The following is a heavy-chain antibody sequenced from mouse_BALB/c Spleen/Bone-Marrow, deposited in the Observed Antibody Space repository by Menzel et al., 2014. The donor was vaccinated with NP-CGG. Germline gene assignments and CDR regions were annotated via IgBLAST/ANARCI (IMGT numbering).Heavy chain of an antibody. V-gene: IGHV1S81*02. J-gene: IGHJ2*01. CDR2: IDPGTGRT. CDR3: ARINGYDY. Sequence: KLQQSGSELVKPGASVKLSCKASGYTFTSYWMHWVKQRPGQGLEWIGEIDPGTGRTDYNKKFKSRATLTVDKSSSTAYMHLSSLTSEDSAVYYCARINGYDYWGQGTTLTVSS. CDR1: GYTFTSYW. D-gene: IGHD2-2*01.